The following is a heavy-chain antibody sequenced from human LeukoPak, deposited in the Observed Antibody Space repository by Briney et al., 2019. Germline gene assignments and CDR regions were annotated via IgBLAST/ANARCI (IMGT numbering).Heavy chain of an antibody. CDR1: GGSINSYY. CDR2: IYYSGST. D-gene: IGHD1-26*01. CDR3: ARGGPKGYRVGYGYNCFEP. Sequence: SETLSLTSTGSGGSINSYYRSGIRQPPGKGLEWMGDIYYSGSTNYNPSLKSRVTISVDTSKNQFSLKLSSVTAADTAVYYCARGGPKGYRVGYGYNCFEPWGQGTLVTVSS. J-gene: IGHJ5*02. V-gene: IGHV4-59*01.